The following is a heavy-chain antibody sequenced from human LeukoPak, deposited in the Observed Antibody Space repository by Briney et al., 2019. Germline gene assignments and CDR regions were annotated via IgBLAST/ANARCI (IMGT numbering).Heavy chain of an antibody. J-gene: IGHJ4*02. V-gene: IGHV3-23*01. CDR1: GFTFSNYV. CDR3: AKGLDCFDY. Sequence: GGSLRLSCAASGFTFSNYVVSWVRQAPGKRLEWVSAISGSGGSTYYADSVKGRFTISRDNSTNTLYLQMNSLRAEYTAVYYCAKGLDCFDYWGQGTLVTVSS. D-gene: IGHD6-19*01. CDR2: ISGSGGST.